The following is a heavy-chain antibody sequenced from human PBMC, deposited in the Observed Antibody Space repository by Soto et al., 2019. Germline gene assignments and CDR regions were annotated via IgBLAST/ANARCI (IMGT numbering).Heavy chain of an antibody. CDR2: IDPSDSYT. CDR1: GYSFTNYC. D-gene: IGHD2-2*01. Sequence: GESLKISCKGSGYSFTNYCINWVRQMPGKGLEWMGKIDPSDSYTNYSPSFQGHVTISADKSISTAYLQWSSLKASDTAMYYCARHSNQLLGFDYWGQGTLVTVSS. CDR3: ARHSNQLLGFDY. J-gene: IGHJ4*02. V-gene: IGHV5-10-1*01.